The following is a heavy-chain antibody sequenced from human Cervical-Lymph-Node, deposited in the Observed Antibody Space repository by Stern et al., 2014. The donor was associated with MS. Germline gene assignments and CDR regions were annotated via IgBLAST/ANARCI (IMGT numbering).Heavy chain of an antibody. CDR3: ASAYSSSHYYFDY. Sequence: QVQLVQSGGGVVPPGRSLRLSCAASGFSFSRYAMHWVRNAPGKGLEWVALIWYDGSNPSYADSVTGRFTISRDNFKNTLYLQMNSLRAEDTAVYYCASAYSSSHYYFDYWGQGTLVTVSS. CDR2: IWYDGSNP. V-gene: IGHV3-33*01. J-gene: IGHJ4*02. D-gene: IGHD6-13*01. CDR1: GFSFSRYA.